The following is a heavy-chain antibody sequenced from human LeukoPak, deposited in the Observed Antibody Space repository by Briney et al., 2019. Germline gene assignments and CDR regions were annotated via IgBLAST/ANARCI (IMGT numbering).Heavy chain of an antibody. CDR1: GGSISSGLYY. V-gene: IGHV4-31*03. J-gene: IGHJ4*02. CDR3: ARGRFDSSGYRYFDS. CDR2: IYYSGST. Sequence: SETLSLTCTVSGGSISSGLYYWPWLRQHPGKGLEYIGYIYYSGSTYYNPSPESRLTMSLGTSKKQFSLKLNSVTAADTAVYYCARGRFDSSGYRYFDSWGQGTLVTVSS. D-gene: IGHD3-22*01.